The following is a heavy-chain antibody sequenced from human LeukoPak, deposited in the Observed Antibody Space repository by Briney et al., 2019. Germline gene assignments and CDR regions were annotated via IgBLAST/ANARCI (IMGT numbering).Heavy chain of an antibody. V-gene: IGHV1-2*02. CDR3: ATLFTRWARTTS. CDR2: INPNSGAT. J-gene: IGHJ4*02. CDR1: GYTFTGYY. Sequence: ASVKVSCKASGYTFTGYYMHWVRQAPGQGLEWMGWINPNSGATNYAQKFQGRVTMTRDTSISTAYMELSRLRSDDTAVYYCATLFTRWARTTSWGQGTPVTVSS. D-gene: IGHD1-1*01.